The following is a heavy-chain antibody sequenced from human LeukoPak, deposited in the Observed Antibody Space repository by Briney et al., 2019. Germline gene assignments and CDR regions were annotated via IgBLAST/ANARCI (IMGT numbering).Heavy chain of an antibody. V-gene: IGHV1-69*05. CDR2: IIPIFGTA. Sequence: SVKVSCKASGGTFSSYAISWVRQAPGQGLEWMGRIIPIFGTANYAQKFQGRVTITTGESTSTAYMELSSLRSEDTAVYYCARGALYYYDSSGYYPLDYWGQGTLVTVSS. J-gene: IGHJ4*02. D-gene: IGHD3-22*01. CDR3: ARGALYYYDSSGYYPLDY. CDR1: GGTFSSYA.